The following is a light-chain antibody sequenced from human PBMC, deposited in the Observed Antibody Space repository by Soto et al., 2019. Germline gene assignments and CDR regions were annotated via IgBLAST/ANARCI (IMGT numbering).Light chain of an antibody. CDR3: LQYHNLWA. V-gene: IGKV3-15*01. Sequence: ILMTQSPATVSVSPGESATLSFRASQNIYYNVAWYQHRPGQAPRLLIYRASTRAPGVPARFSGSGSGTEFTLTISSLQPEDFTVYSCLQYHNLWAFGQGTKADIK. CDR1: QNIYYN. J-gene: IGKJ1*01. CDR2: RAS.